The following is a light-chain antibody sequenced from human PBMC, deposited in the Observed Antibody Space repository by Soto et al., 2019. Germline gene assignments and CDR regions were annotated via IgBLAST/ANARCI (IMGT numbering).Light chain of an antibody. Sequence: EIVLPQSPATLSLSPGESDTLSCRASQSISRSYLAWYQQKPGQAPRPLIFGASSRASDIPGRFSGSGSGSGFTLTISSLDPVDVAVYYCQYSGSSPTWTFGQGTKVGIK. CDR3: QYSGSSPTWT. CDR1: QSISRSY. J-gene: IGKJ1*01. CDR2: GAS. V-gene: IGKV3-20*01.